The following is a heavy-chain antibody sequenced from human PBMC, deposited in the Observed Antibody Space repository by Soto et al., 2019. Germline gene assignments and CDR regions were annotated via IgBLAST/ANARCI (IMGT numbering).Heavy chain of an antibody. CDR2: ISGSGGST. CDR1: GFTFSSYA. D-gene: IGHD3-10*01. J-gene: IGHJ4*02. Sequence: GGSLRLSCAASGFTFSSYAMSWVRQAPGKGLEWVSAISGSGGSTYYADSVKGRFTISRDNSKNTLYLQMNSLRAEDTAVYYCAKGPITMVRGVIMGDTIYWGQGTLVTVSS. CDR3: AKGPITMVRGVIMGDTIY. V-gene: IGHV3-23*01.